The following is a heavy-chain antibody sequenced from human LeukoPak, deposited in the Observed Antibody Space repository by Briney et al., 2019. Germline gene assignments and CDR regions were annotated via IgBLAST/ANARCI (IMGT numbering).Heavy chain of an antibody. Sequence: SETLSLTCAVYGGSFSGYYWSWLRQPPGKGLEWIGEINHSGSTNYNPSLKSRVTISVDTSKNQFSLKLSSVTAADTAVYYCARGHYKYYDFWSGLYYFDYWGQGTLVTVSS. CDR1: GGSFSGYY. V-gene: IGHV4-34*01. CDR3: ARGHYKYYDFWSGLYYFDY. D-gene: IGHD3-3*01. CDR2: INHSGST. J-gene: IGHJ4*02.